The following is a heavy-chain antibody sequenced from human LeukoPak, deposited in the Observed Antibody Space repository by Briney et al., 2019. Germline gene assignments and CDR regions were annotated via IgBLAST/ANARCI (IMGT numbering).Heavy chain of an antibody. Sequence: SETLSLTCTVSGGSISSYYWSWIQQPPGKGLEWIGYIYYSGSTNYNPSLKSRVTISVDTSKNQFSLKLSSVTAADTAVYYCAREMATITSAFDIWGQGTMVTVSS. V-gene: IGHV4-59*01. CDR2: IYYSGST. CDR3: AREMATITSAFDI. CDR1: GGSISSYY. J-gene: IGHJ3*02. D-gene: IGHD5-24*01.